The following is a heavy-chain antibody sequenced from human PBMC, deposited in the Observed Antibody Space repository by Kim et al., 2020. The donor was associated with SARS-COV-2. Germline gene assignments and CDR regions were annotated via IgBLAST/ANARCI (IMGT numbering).Heavy chain of an antibody. J-gene: IGHJ6*02. D-gene: IGHD3-3*01. Sequence: GGSLRLSCAASGFTFSSYWMSWVRQAPGKGLEWVANIKQDGSEKYYVDSVKGRFTISRDNAKNSLYLQMNSLRAEDTAVYYCARAERPTHYDFWSGYYRYYYHYYGMDVWGQGTTVTVSS. CDR2: IKQDGSEK. V-gene: IGHV3-7*03. CDR3: ARAERPTHYDFWSGYYRYYYHYYGMDV. CDR1: GFTFSSYW.